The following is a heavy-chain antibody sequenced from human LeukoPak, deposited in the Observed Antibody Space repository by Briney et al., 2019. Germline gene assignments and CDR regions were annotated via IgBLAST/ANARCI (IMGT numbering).Heavy chain of an antibody. CDR3: ARDRVYCSSTSCSDDDYYYMDV. CDR2: ISSSGSTI. D-gene: IGHD2-2*01. V-gene: IGHV3-11*04. Sequence: PGGSLRLSCAASRYTFSDYYMSWIRQAPGKGLEWVSYISSSGSTIYYADSVKGRFTISRDNAKNSLYLQMNSLRAEDTAVYYCARDRVYCSSTSCSDDDYYYMDVWGKGATVTVSS. J-gene: IGHJ6*03. CDR1: RYTFSDYY.